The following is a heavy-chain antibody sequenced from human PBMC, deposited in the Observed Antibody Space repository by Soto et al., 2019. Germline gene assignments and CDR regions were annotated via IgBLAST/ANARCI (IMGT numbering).Heavy chain of an antibody. D-gene: IGHD3-10*01. Sequence: TGGSLRLSCAASGFTFSSYAMHWARQAPGKGLEWVAVISYDGSNKYYADSVKGRFTISRDNSKNTLYLQMNSLRAEDTAVYYCARELWFGELLRDYGMDVWGQGTTVTVSS. CDR1: GFTFSSYA. J-gene: IGHJ6*02. CDR3: ARELWFGELLRDYGMDV. V-gene: IGHV3-30-3*01. CDR2: ISYDGSNK.